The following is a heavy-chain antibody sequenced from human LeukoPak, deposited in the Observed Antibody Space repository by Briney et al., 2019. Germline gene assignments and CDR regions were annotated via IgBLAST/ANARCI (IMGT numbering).Heavy chain of an antibody. CDR3: ARRVVRGVSFDY. CDR2: IYYSGST. CDR1: GGSFSSYY. D-gene: IGHD3-10*01. Sequence: SETLSLTCAVYGGSFSSYYWGWIRQPPGKGLEWIGSIYYSGSTYYNPSLKSRVTISVDTSKNQFSLKLSSVTAADTAVYYCARRVVRGVSFDYWGQGTLVTVSS. V-gene: IGHV4-39*01. J-gene: IGHJ4*02.